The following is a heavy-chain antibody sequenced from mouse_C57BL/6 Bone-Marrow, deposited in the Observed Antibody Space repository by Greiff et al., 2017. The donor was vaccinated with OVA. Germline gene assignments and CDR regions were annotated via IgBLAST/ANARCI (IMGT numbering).Heavy chain of an antibody. J-gene: IGHJ4*01. CDR1: GYTFTSYW. V-gene: IGHV1-72*01. Sequence: VQLQQPGAELVKPGASVKLSCTASGYTFTSYWMHWVKQRPGQGLEWIGRIDPNSGGTKYNEKFKSKATLTVDKPSSTAYMQLSSLTSEDSAVYYCAREDYDNYAMDYWGQGTSVTVSS. CDR2: IDPNSGGT. D-gene: IGHD2-4*01. CDR3: AREDYDNYAMDY.